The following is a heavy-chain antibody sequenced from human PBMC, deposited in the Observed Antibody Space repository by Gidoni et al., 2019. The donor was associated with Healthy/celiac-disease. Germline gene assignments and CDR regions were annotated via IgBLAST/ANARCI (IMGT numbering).Heavy chain of an antibody. CDR2: ISSSSSYI. D-gene: IGHD6-19*01. CDR3: AAYSYSSPVGAFDI. Sequence: EVQLVESGGGLVKPGGSLRLSCAASGFTFRSYSMNGVRQAPGKGLEWVSSISSSSSYISYADSVKGRFTISRDNAKNSLYLQMNSLRAEDTAVYYCAAYSYSSPVGAFDIWGQGTMVTVSS. CDR1: GFTFRSYS. V-gene: IGHV3-21*01. J-gene: IGHJ3*02.